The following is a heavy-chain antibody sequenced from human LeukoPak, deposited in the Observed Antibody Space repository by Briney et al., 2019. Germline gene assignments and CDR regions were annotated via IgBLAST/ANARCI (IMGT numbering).Heavy chain of an antibody. J-gene: IGHJ5*02. CDR2: ITGGRGDT. D-gene: IGHD2-21*01. Sequence: AASVKVSCKASGYTFTGFSTHWVRQAPGQRLEWMGWITGGRGDTDYSQKFQGRLSITRDTSATTAYMELSGLTSEDTAVYYCTRAWSPVIGIFRSYDPWGQGTLVTVSS. CDR3: TRAWSPVIGIFRSYDP. V-gene: IGHV1-3*01. CDR1: GYTFTGFS.